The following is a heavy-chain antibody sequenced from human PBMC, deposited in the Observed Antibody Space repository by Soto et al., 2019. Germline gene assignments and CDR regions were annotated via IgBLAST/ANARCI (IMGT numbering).Heavy chain of an antibody. Sequence: RGSLILSCAASGFTFNSYDMSWVRQVPGKWLEWVAVISYDGSNKSYAASVKGRFTISRDNSKNTLYLQMNSLIAEDTVVYYCAKDRLMGSGYDIGWFDYWGQGT. D-gene: IGHD5-12*01. J-gene: IGHJ4*02. CDR2: ISYDGSNK. V-gene: IGHV3-30*18. CDR1: GFTFNSYD. CDR3: AKDRLMGSGYDIGWFDY.